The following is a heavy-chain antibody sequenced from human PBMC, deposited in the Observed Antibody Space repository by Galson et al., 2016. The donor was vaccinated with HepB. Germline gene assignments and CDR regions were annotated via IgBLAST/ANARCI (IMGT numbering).Heavy chain of an antibody. CDR1: GGSISSGGYY. CDR2: IYYSGST. J-gene: IGHJ3*02. CDR3: ASDQRYWSGGSCWKLDDAFCI. V-gene: IGHV4-31*03. Sequence: TLSLTCTVSGGSISSGGYYWSWIRQHPGKGLEWIGYIYYSGSTYYDPSLKSRVTISVDTSKNQFSLKLSSVTAADTAVYYCASDQRYWSGGSCWKLDDAFCIWGQGTMVTVSS. D-gene: IGHD2-15*01.